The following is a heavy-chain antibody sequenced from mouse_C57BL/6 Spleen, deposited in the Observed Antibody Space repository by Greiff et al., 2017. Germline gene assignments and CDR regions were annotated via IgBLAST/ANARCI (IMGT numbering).Heavy chain of an antibody. CDR1: GYTFTSYT. CDR3: ARSFYGSSPAWFAY. J-gene: IGHJ3*01. D-gene: IGHD1-1*01. CDR2: INPSSGYT. Sequence: QVQLKESGAELARPGASVKMSCKASGYTFTSYTMHWVKQRPGQGLEWIGYINPSSGYTKYNQKFKDKATLTADKSSSTAYMQLGSLTSEDFAVYYCARSFYGSSPAWFAYWGQGTLVTVSA. V-gene: IGHV1-4*01.